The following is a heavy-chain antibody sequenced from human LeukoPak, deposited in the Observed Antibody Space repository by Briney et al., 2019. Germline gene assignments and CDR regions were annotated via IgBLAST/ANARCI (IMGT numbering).Heavy chain of an antibody. D-gene: IGHD4-17*01. J-gene: IGHJ5*02. CDR3: AREPGDYGDYGS. CDR2: ISNSGDKI. Sequence: GGSLRLSCAASGFTFSDYYMTWIRQAPGKGLEWLSYISNSGDKIFYADSVKGRFTISRDNAKNSLYLQMNSLRAEDTAVYYCAREPGDYGDYGSWGQGTLVTVSS. V-gene: IGHV3-11*04. CDR1: GFTFSDYY.